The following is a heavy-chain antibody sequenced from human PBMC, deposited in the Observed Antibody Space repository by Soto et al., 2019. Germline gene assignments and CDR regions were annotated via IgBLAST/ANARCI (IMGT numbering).Heavy chain of an antibody. CDR1: GFTFSSYG. Sequence: QVQLVESGGGVVQPGRSLILSCAASGFTFSSYGMHWVRQAPGKGLEWVAVISYDGSNKYYADSVKGRFTISRDNSKNTLYLQMISLRAEDTAVYYCAKGIGTMIVVVTSYGMDVWGQGTTVTVSS. V-gene: IGHV3-30*18. CDR2: ISYDGSNK. J-gene: IGHJ6*02. CDR3: AKGIGTMIVVVTSYGMDV. D-gene: IGHD3-22*01.